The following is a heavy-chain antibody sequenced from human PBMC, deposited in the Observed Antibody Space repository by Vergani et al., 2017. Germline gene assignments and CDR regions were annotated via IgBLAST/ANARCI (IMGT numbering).Heavy chain of an antibody. Sequence: QVQLQESGPGLVKPSETLSLTCTVSGGSISSYYWSWIRQPPGKGMEWIGYIYYSGSTNYNPSLKSRVTISVETSKNQFSLKLSSVTAADTAVYYCARVGAVAGFFNWFDPWGQGTLVTVSS. V-gene: IGHV4-59*01. CDR3: ARVGAVAGFFNWFDP. J-gene: IGHJ5*02. D-gene: IGHD6-19*01. CDR2: IYYSGST. CDR1: GGSISSYY.